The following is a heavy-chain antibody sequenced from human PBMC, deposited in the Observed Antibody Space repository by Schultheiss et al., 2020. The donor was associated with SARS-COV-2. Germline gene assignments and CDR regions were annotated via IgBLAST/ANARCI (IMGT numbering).Heavy chain of an antibody. CDR2: INPNSGGT. J-gene: IGHJ3*02. CDR1: GGTFSSYA. CDR3: ARSRYYDSSGPDAFDI. Sequence: ASVKVSCKASGGTFSSYAISWVRQAPGQGLEWMGWINPNSGGTNYAQKFQGRVTMTRDTSISTAYMELSRLRSDDTAVYYCARSRYYDSSGPDAFDIWAKGQWSPSPQ. D-gene: IGHD3-22*01. V-gene: IGHV1-2*02.